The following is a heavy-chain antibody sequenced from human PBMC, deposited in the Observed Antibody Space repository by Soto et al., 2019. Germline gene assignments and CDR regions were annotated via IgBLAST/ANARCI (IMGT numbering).Heavy chain of an antibody. D-gene: IGHD3-3*01. J-gene: IGHJ6*02. CDR2: ISAYNGNT. CDR1: GYTFTSYG. V-gene: IGHV1-18*01. Sequence: GASVKVSCKASGYTFTSYGISWVRQAPGQGLEWMGWISAYNGNTNYAQKLQGRVTMTTDTSTSTAYMELRSLRSDDTAVYYCARPNSEYDFWSGYYVGYYYYGMDVWGQGTTVTVSS. CDR3: ARPNSEYDFWSGYYVGYYYYGMDV.